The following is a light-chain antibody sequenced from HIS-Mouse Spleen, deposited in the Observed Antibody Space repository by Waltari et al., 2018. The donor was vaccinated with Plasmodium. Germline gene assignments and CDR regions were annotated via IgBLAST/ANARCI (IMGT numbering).Light chain of an antibody. J-gene: IGKJ1*01. V-gene: IGKV6-21*01. CDR2: YAS. Sequence: EIVLTQSPDFQSVTPKEKVTITCRASQSIGSSLHWYQQKPDQSPKLLIKYASQSFSGVPSRFSGSGSGTDFTLTISSLQPDDFATYYCQQYNSYWTFGQGTKVEIK. CDR1: QSIGSS. CDR3: QQYNSYWT.